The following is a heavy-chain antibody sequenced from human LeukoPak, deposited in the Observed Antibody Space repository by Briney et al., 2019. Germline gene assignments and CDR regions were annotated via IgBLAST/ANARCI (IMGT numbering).Heavy chain of an antibody. CDR3: AKDARIVVVRIFDY. V-gene: IGHV3-23*01. D-gene: IGHD3-22*01. CDR1: GFIFSSYW. J-gene: IGHJ4*02. Sequence: GGSLRLSCAASGFIFSSYWMYWVRQAPGKGLEWVSAISGSGGSTYYADSVKGRSTISRDNSKNTLYLQMNSLRAEDTAVYYCAKDARIVVVRIFDYWGQGTLVTVSS. CDR2: ISGSGGST.